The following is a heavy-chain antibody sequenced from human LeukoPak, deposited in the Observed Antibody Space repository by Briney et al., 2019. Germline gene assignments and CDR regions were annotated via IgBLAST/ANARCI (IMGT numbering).Heavy chain of an antibody. CDR1: GYTFTGYY. J-gene: IGHJ4*02. D-gene: IGHD6-19*01. CDR3: ARAVSGYSSGWLPDY. CDR2: MNPNSGGT. V-gene: IGHV1-2*04. Sequence: ASVKVSCKASGYTFTGYYMHWVRQAPGQGLEWMGWMNPNSGGTNYAQKFQGWVTMTRDTSISTAYMELSRLRSDDTAVYYCARAVSGYSSGWLPDYWGQGTLVTVSS.